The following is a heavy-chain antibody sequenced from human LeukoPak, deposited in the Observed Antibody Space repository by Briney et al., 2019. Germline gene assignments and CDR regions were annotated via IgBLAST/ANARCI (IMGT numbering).Heavy chain of an antibody. CDR3: ARDRGIAAAGSWFDP. CDR2: IIPIFGTA. D-gene: IGHD6-13*01. V-gene: IGHV1-69*06. J-gene: IGHJ5*02. Sequence: SVKVSCKASGGTFSSYAISWVRQAPGQGLEWMGGIIPIFGTANYAQKFQGRVTITADKSTSTAYMELSSLRSEDTAVYYCARDRGIAAAGSWFDPWGQGTLVTFSS. CDR1: GGTFSSYA.